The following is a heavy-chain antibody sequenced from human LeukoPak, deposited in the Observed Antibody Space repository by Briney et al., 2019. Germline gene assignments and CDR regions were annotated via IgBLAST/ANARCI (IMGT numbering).Heavy chain of an antibody. CDR1: GYTFTSYG. CDR3: AREGAEPLRGTSPSGFDP. CDR2: ISAYNGNT. V-gene: IGHV1-18*01. J-gene: IGHJ5*02. D-gene: IGHD2-2*01. Sequence: ASVKVSCKASGYTFTSYGISWVRQAPGQGLEWMGWISAYNGNTNYAQKLQGRVTMTTDTSTSTAYMELRSLRSDDTAVYYCAREGAEPLRGTSPSGFDPWGQGTLVTVSS.